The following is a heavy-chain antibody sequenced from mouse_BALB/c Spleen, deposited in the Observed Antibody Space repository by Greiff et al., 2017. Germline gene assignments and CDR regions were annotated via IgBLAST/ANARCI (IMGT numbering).Heavy chain of an antibody. D-gene: IGHD1-1*01. V-gene: IGHV2-6-2*01. J-gene: IGHJ1*01. CDR2: IWSDGST. Sequence: VKLVESGPDLVAPSQSLSITCTVSGFSLTSYGVHWVRQPPGKGLEWLVVIWSDGSTTYNSALKSRLSISKDNSKSQVFLKMNSLQTDDTAMYYCARRYGSSYWYFDVWGAGTTVTVSS. CDR3: ARRYGSSYWYFDV. CDR1: GFSLTSYG.